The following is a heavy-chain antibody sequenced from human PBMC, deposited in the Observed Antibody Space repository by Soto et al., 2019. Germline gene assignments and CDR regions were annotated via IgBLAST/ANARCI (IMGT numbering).Heavy chain of an antibody. CDR2: ISWNSGSI. V-gene: IGHV3-9*01. J-gene: IGHJ3*02. D-gene: IGHD3-22*01. CDR1: GFTFDDYA. Sequence: GGSLRLSCAASGFTFDDYAMHWVRQAPGKGLEWVSGISWNSGSIGYADSVKGRFTISRDNAKNSLYLQMNSLRAEDTALYYCAKERVRYYDSSGYYYTGGAFDIWGQGTMVTVSS. CDR3: AKERVRYYDSSGYYYTGGAFDI.